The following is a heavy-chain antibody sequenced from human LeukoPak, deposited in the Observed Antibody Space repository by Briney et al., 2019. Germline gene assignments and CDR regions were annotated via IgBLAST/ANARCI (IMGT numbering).Heavy chain of an antibody. D-gene: IGHD3-10*01. CDR1: GFTFTAYY. CDR3: AREGYYGSGSYWADP. V-gene: IGHV1-2*02. Sequence: ASVKVSCKASGFTFTAYYMHWVRQAPGQGLEWMGWINPNSGGTNYAQEFQGRVTMTRGTSISTVYMELSRLTSDDTAVYYCAREGYYGSGSYWADPWGQGTLVTVSS. J-gene: IGHJ5*02. CDR2: INPNSGGT.